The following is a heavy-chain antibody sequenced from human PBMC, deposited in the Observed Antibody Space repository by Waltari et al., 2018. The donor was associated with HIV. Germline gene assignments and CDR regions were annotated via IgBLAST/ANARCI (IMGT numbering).Heavy chain of an antibody. CDR1: GYTLTGYY. D-gene: IGHD3-22*01. CDR2: FNPNCGGT. CDR3: ARDTPDAYYYDTSGYWS. J-gene: IGHJ5*02. Sequence: QVQLVQSGAEVKKPGASVKVSCKASGYTLTGYYMHWVRQAPGKGLEWMGGFNPNCGGTNDAQRFQGMCTMNRDTSIRTAYMGRSRLRSDDTAVYYCARDTPDAYYYDTSGYWSWGQGSLVTVSS. V-gene: IGHV1-2*02.